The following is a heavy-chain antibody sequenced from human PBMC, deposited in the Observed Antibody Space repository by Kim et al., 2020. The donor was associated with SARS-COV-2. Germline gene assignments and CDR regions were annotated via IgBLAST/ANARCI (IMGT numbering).Heavy chain of an antibody. CDR1: GGSISSSSYY. V-gene: IGHV4-39*02. CDR3: ARDIRGALRGSVVVPAATFDP. CDR2: INYSGST. Sequence: SETLSLTCTVSGGSISSSSYYWGWIRQPPGKGLEWIGSINYSGSTYYNPSLKSRVTISVDTTKNQFSLKLSSVTAADTAVYYCARDIRGALRGSVVVPAATFDPWGQGTLVTVSS. D-gene: IGHD2-2*01. J-gene: IGHJ5*02.